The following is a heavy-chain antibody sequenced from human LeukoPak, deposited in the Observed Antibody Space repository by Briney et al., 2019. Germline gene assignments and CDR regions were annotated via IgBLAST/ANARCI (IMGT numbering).Heavy chain of an antibody. J-gene: IGHJ4*02. D-gene: IGHD3-22*01. CDR2: ISSSGSTI. CDR1: GFTFSSYE. V-gene: IGHV3-48*03. Sequence: PGGSLRLSCAASGFTFSSYEMNWVRQAPGKGLEWVSYISSSGSTIYYADSVKGRFTISRDNAKNSLYLQMNSLRAEDTAVYYCARDRGSDHYDSSGYSYYFDYWGQGTLVTVSS. CDR3: ARDRGSDHYDSSGYSYYFDY.